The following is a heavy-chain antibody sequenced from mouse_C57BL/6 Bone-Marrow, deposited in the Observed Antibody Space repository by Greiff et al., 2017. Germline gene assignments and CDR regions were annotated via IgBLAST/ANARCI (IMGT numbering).Heavy chain of an antibody. V-gene: IGHV6-6*01. CDR3: FYDYSWFAY. D-gene: IGHD2-4*01. CDR2: IRNKANNHAT. CDR1: GFTFSDAW. J-gene: IGHJ3*01. Sequence: EVKLEESGGGLVQPGGSMKISCAASGFTFSDAWMDWVRQSPEKGLEWVAEIRNKANNHATYHAETVKGRLTISIDDSTSSVYLNMHSLRAEDTGIYYCFYDYSWFAYWGQGTLVTVSA.